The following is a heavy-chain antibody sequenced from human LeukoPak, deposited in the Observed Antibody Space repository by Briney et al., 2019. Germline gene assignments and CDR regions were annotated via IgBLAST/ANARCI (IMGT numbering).Heavy chain of an antibody. Sequence: GSLRLSCAASGFTVSSNYMSWIRQPPGRGLEWIAYIYYTGSTNYNPSLKSRVTISLDTSKNQFSLKLSSVTAADTAVYYCARDESPFYWFDPWGQGTLVTVSS. V-gene: IGHV4-59*02. CDR1: GFTVSSNY. J-gene: IGHJ5*02. D-gene: IGHD3-3*01. CDR2: IYYTGST. CDR3: ARDESPFYWFDP.